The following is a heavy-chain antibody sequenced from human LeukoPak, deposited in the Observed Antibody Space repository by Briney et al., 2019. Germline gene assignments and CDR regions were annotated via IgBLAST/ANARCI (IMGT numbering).Heavy chain of an antibody. J-gene: IGHJ5*02. V-gene: IGHV4-38-2*01. CDR1: GYSISSGYY. CDR2: IYYSGST. D-gene: IGHD6-13*01. CDR3: ARRSSSWHLWFDP. Sequence: PSETLSLTCAVSGYSISSGYYWGWIRQPPGKGLEWIGNIYYSGSTNYNPSLKSRVTISVDTSKNQFSLKLSSVTAADTAVYYCARRSSSWHLWFDPWGQGTLVTVSS.